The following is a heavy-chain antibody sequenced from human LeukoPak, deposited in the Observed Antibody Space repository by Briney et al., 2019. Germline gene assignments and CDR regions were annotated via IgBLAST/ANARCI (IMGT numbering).Heavy chain of an antibody. CDR2: INHSGSA. V-gene: IGHV4-39*07. CDR3: ARTPLVGANYYFDY. J-gene: IGHJ4*02. Sequence: SETLSLTCTVSGGSINNSTYYWGWIRQPPGKGLEWIGEINHSGSANYNPSLKSRVTISVDTSKNQFSLKLSSVTAADTAVYYWARTPLVGANYYFDYWGQGTLVTVSS. D-gene: IGHD1-26*01. CDR1: GGSINNSTYY.